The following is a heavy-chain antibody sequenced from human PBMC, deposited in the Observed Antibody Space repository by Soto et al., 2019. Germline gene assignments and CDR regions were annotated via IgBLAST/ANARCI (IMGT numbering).Heavy chain of an antibody. CDR2: ISSSSSYI. Sequence: PGGSLRLSCAASGFTFSSYSMNWVRQAPGKGLEWVSSISSSSSYIYYADSVKGRFTISRDNAKNSLYLQMNSLRAEDTAVYYCARDRASVTYNDYGDYWGQGTLVTVSS. V-gene: IGHV3-21*01. CDR1: GFTFSSYS. D-gene: IGHD1-20*01. CDR3: ARDRASVTYNDYGDY. J-gene: IGHJ4*02.